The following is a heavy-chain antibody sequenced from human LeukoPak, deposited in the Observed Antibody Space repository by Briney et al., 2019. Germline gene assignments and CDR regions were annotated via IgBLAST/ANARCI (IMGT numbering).Heavy chain of an antibody. V-gene: IGHV3-11*05. D-gene: IGHD6-13*01. CDR2: VSSSSSYT. CDR3: AKDPKSSSWALYDY. J-gene: IGHJ4*02. CDR1: GFTFSDYY. Sequence: GGSLRLSCAASGFTFSDYYMNWIRQAPGKGLEWLSYVSSSSSYTNYADSVKGRFTISRDNSKNTLYLQMNSLRAEDTAVYYCAKDPKSSSWALYDYWGQGTLVTVSS.